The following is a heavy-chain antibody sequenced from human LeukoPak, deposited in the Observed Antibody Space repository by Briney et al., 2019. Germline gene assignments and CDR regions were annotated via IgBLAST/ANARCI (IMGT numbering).Heavy chain of an antibody. Sequence: GGSLRLSCAASGFTFSSYEMNWVRQAPGKGLEWVANIKKDGSETYYVDSVRGRFTISRDNAKNSLYLQMNSLRDEDTALYYCARDCGGGRCHSSTGCWYFDLWGRGTLVTVSS. CDR2: IKKDGSET. V-gene: IGHV3-7*01. CDR3: ARDCGGGRCHSSTGCWYFDL. J-gene: IGHJ2*01. D-gene: IGHD2-15*01. CDR1: GFTFSSYE.